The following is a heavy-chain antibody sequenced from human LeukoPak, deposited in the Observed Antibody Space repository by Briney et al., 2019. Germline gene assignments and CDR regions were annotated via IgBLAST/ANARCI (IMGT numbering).Heavy chain of an antibody. V-gene: IGHV3-9*03. D-gene: IGHD3-10*01. J-gene: IGHJ6*04. CDR3: AKDKNTYYYGSGSLFDV. CDR1: GFTFDDYA. CDR2: ISWNSGSI. Sequence: GGSLRLSCAASGFTFDDYAMHWVRQAPGKGLEWVSGISWNSGSIGYADSMKGRFTISRDNAKNSLYLQMNSLRAEDMALYYCAKDKNTYYYGSGSLFDVWGKGTTVTVSS.